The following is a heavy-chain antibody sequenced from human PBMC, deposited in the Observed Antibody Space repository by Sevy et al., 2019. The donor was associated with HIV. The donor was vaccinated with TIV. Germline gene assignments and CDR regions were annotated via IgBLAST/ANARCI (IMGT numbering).Heavy chain of an antibody. CDR1: GFTFSSYA. Sequence: GGSLRLSCAASGFTFSSYAMSWVRQAPGKGLEWVSAIGGSGGSTYYADSVKGRFTISRDNSKNTLYLQMNSLRAEDTAVYYCAKGDDSSGYYYDYWGQGTLVTVSS. CDR3: AKGDDSSGYYYDY. V-gene: IGHV3-23*01. CDR2: IGGSGGST. D-gene: IGHD3-22*01. J-gene: IGHJ4*02.